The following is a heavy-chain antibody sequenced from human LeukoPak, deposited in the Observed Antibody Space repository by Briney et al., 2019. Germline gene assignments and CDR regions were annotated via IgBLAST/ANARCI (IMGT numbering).Heavy chain of an antibody. Sequence: AGGSLRLSCAASGFSFSDFYMSWIRQAPGMGLEWISYIGTRSNPIYYADSVKGRFTISRDDAKNSLYLQMNSLRDEDTAAYFCAREARGSGRDFDYWGQGILVTVSS. D-gene: IGHD1-26*01. CDR3: AREARGSGRDFDY. CDR2: IGTRSNPI. J-gene: IGHJ4*02. CDR1: GFSFSDFY. V-gene: IGHV3-11*01.